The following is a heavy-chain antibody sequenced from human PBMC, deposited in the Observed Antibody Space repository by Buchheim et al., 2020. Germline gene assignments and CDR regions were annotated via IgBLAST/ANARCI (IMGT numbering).Heavy chain of an antibody. Sequence: QVQLQESGPGLVKPSETLSLTCTVSGGPISRYYWSWIRQPPGKGLEWIGYIYYSGSTNYNPSLKSRVTISVDTSKNQFSLKLSSVTAADTAVDYCAREENGMDVCAKGT. CDR3: AREENGMDV. V-gene: IGHV4-59*01. CDR1: GGPISRYY. J-gene: IGHJ6*04. CDR2: IYYSGST.